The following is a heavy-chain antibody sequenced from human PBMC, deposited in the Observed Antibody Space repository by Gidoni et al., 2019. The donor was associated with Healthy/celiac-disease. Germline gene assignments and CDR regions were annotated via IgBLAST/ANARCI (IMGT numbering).Heavy chain of an antibody. D-gene: IGHD2-2*01. CDR2: IYYSGST. CDR3: ARRQSCSSTSCYQGGGAFDI. J-gene: IGHJ3*02. CDR1: GGSISSSSHY. Sequence: QLQLQESGPGLVKHSETLSLTCTVSGGSISSSSHYWGWIRQPPGKGLEWIGSIYYSGSTYYNPSLQSRVTISVDTSKNQFSLKLSSVTAADTAVYYCARRQSCSSTSCYQGGGAFDIWGQGTMVTVSS. V-gene: IGHV4-39*01.